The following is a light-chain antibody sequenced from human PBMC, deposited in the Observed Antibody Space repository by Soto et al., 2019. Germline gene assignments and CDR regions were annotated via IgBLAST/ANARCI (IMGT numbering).Light chain of an antibody. Sequence: DIVLTQSPATLSLSPGERATLSCRASQSVSSYLAWYQQKPGQAPRLPIYGESTRATGIPARLSGSGSGTEFFLNISRLQSEDSAIYYCQHYNNWLGTFGGGTKVDIK. V-gene: IGKV3-15*01. CDR2: GES. CDR3: QHYNNWLGT. J-gene: IGKJ4*01. CDR1: QSVSSY.